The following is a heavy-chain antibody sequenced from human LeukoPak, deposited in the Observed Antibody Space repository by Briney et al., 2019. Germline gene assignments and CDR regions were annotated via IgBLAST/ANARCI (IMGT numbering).Heavy chain of an antibody. D-gene: IGHD4-17*01. CDR2: IYGSGST. CDR3: ARADDYGDYLLDY. J-gene: IGHJ4*02. CDR1: GGSIRSSYYY. V-gene: IGHV4-39*07. Sequence: SETLSLTCTVSGGSIRSSYYYWGWIRQPPGKGLEWIGSIYGSGSTNYNPSLKSRVTISVDTSKNQFSLKLSSVTAADTAVYYCARADDYGDYLLDYWGQGTLVTVSS.